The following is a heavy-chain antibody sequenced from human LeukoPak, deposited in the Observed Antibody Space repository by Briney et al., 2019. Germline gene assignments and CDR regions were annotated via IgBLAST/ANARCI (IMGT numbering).Heavy chain of an antibody. CDR3: AKDGGGGYGGIDY. V-gene: IGHV3-23*01. CDR1: GFTFSSYA. CDR2: ISGSGGST. D-gene: IGHD5-12*01. Sequence: GGSLRLSCAASGFTFSSYAMSWVRQAPGKGLEWVSAISGSGGSTYYADSVRGRFTISRDNSKNTLYLQMNSVRAEDTAVYYCAKDGGGGYGGIDYWGQGTLVTVSS. J-gene: IGHJ4*02.